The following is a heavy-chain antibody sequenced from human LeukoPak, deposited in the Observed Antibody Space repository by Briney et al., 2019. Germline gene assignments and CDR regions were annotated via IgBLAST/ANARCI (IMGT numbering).Heavy chain of an antibody. V-gene: IGHV3-23*01. D-gene: IGHD3-10*01. CDR3: AKDRYYYGSGINWFDP. Sequence: GGSLRLPCAASGFTFSSYAMSWVRQAPGKGLEWVSAISGSGGSTYYADSVEGRFTISRDNSKNTLYLQMNSLRAEDTAVYYCAKDRYYYGSGINWFDPWGQGTLVTVSS. J-gene: IGHJ5*02. CDR2: ISGSGGST. CDR1: GFTFSSYA.